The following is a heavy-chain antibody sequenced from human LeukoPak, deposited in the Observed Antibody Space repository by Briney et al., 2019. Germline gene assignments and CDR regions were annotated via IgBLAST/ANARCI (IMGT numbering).Heavy chain of an antibody. Sequence: GSLRLSCAASGFTFSNYAMNWVRQAPGKGLEWIGEINHSGSTEYNPSLKSRVTISVDTSKNQFSLKLSSVTAADTAVYYCARGAAARPRWFDPWGQGTLVTVSS. J-gene: IGHJ5*02. CDR2: INHSGST. CDR3: ARGAAARPRWFDP. V-gene: IGHV4-34*01. D-gene: IGHD6-6*01. CDR1: GFTFSNYA.